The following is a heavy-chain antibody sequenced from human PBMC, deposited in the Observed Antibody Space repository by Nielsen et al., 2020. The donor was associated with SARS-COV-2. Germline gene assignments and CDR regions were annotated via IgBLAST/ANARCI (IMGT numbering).Heavy chain of an antibody. V-gene: IGHV3-7*03. CDR2: IKQDGSER. J-gene: IGHJ3*02. CDR3: ARGPYIGDYVESFDI. CDR1: GFTFSSYA. D-gene: IGHD4-17*01. Sequence: GGSLRLSCAASGFTFSSYAMHWVRQAPGKGLEWVANIKQDGSERYYVDSVKGRFTISRDSAKNSLYLQMNSLRAEDTAVYYCARGPYIGDYVESFDIWGQGTLVTVSS.